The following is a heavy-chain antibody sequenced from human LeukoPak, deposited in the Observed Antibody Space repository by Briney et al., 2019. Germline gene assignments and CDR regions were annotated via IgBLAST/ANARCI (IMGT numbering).Heavy chain of an antibody. J-gene: IGHJ4*02. Sequence: PGGSLRLSFAASGFTFSSYAMHWVRQAPGKGLEWVAVISFDGSNKYYADYVKGRFTISRDNSKNTLYLQMNSLRAEDTAVYYCARDRMEIQLWHPFDYWGQGTMVTVSS. D-gene: IGHD5-18*01. CDR1: GFTFSSYA. CDR2: ISFDGSNK. CDR3: ARDRMEIQLWHPFDY. V-gene: IGHV3-30-3*01.